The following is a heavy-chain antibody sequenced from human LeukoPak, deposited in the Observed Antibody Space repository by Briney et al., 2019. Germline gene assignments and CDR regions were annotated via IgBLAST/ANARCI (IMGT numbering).Heavy chain of an antibody. CDR1: GGSLWSFY. J-gene: IGHJ5*02. D-gene: IGHD3-16*01. CDR3: VRDCGFGRGFDP. Sequence: SETLSLTCTVSGGSLWSFYWSWVRQPAGKGLEWIGRLYNNGSTNYSPSLKSRVIMSFDPSKNQFSLKLKSVTAADTAFYYCVRDCGFGRGFDPWGQGTMVTVSS. CDR2: LYNNGST. V-gene: IGHV4-4*07.